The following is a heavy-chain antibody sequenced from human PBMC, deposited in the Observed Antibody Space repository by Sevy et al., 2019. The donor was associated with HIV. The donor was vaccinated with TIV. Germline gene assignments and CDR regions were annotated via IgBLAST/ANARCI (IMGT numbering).Heavy chain of an antibody. J-gene: IGHJ1*01. CDR3: AKVGPGYSSSWYLRYSPALGEYFQH. D-gene: IGHD6-13*01. CDR2: ISGSGGST. Sequence: GGSLRLSCAASGFTFSSYAMSWVRQAPGKGLEWVSAISGSGGSTYYADSVKGRFTISRDNSKNTLYLQMNSLTAEDTAVYYCAKVGPGYSSSWYLRYSPALGEYFQHWGQGTLVTVSS. CDR1: GFTFSSYA. V-gene: IGHV3-23*01.